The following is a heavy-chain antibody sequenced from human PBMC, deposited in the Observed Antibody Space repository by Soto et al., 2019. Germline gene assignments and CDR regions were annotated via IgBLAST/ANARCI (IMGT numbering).Heavy chain of an antibody. J-gene: IGHJ4*02. Sequence: AGGSLRLSCAASGLIFSDVWMTWVRQAPGKGLEWVGRIKTKPDDGTIDYAAPVRGRFTISRDDSKNTLYLQTTSLTPDDTGVYYCTTSNLGVDFWGPGTLVTVSS. V-gene: IGHV3-15*01. CDR2: IKTKPDDGTI. D-gene: IGHD1-1*01. CDR3: TTSNLGVDF. CDR1: GLIFSDVW.